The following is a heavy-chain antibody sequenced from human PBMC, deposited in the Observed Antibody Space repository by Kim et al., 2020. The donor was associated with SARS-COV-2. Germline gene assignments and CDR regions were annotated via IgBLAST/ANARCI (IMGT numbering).Heavy chain of an antibody. Sequence: SEKVSCKASGGTFSSYAISWVRQAPGQGLEWMGGIIPIFGTANYAQKFQGRVTITADKSTSTAYMELSSLRSEDTAVYYCARDNSPGIAAAGDAFDIWGQGTMVTVSS. J-gene: IGHJ3*02. CDR3: ARDNSPGIAAAGDAFDI. V-gene: IGHV1-69*06. CDR2: IIPIFGTA. CDR1: GGTFSSYA. D-gene: IGHD6-13*01.